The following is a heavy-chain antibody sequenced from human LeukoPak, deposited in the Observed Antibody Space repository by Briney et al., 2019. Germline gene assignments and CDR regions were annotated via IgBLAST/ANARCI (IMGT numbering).Heavy chain of an antibody. Sequence: SSETLSLTCAVYGGSFSGYYWGWICQPPGKGLEWIGEINHSGSTNYNPSLKSRVTISVDTSKNQFSLKVNSVTAADTALYYCARGDCSSTICYSPMDVWGKGTTVTVSS. CDR1: GGSFSGYY. D-gene: IGHD2-2*01. V-gene: IGHV4-34*01. CDR2: INHSGST. CDR3: ARGDCSSTICYSPMDV. J-gene: IGHJ6*03.